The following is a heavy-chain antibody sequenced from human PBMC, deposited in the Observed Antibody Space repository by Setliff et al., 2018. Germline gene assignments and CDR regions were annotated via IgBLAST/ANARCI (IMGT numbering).Heavy chain of an antibody. V-gene: IGHV1-3*01. J-gene: IGHJ4*02. CDR2: INAANGNT. Sequence: ASVKVSCKASGYTFTSYGVHWVRQAPGQRLEWMGWINAANGNTKYSQKFQGRVTITRDTSASTAYMELSSLRSEDTAVYYCARGEDFYGSGTYYHWGQGTLVTVSS. CDR1: GYTFTSYG. D-gene: IGHD3-10*01. CDR3: ARGEDFYGSGTYYH.